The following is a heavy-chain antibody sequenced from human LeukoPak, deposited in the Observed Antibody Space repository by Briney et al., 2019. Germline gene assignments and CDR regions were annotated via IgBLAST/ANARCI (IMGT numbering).Heavy chain of an antibody. CDR1: GASISSYY. CDR2: ISTSGTS. CDR3: ARDHWQLRLGRWFDP. V-gene: IGHV4-4*07. Sequence: SETLSLTCTVSGASISSYYWGWIRQPAGKGLEWLGRISTSGTSNYNPSLKSRVSMSVDTSKNQFSLKLSSVTAPDTAVYYCARDHWQLRLGRWFDPWGQGTLVTVSS. D-gene: IGHD1-7*01. J-gene: IGHJ5*02.